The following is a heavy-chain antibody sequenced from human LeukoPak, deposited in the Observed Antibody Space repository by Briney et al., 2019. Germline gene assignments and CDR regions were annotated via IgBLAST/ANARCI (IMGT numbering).Heavy chain of an antibody. CDR1: GFTLSSYA. CDR2: IKQDVSEK. J-gene: IGHJ4*02. Sequence: GGSLRLSCEASGFTLSSYAMNWVRQAPGKGLEWVANIKQDVSEKYYVDSVKGRFTISRDNAKNSLYLQMNSLRAEDTAVYYCARDPVQDFDYWGQGTLVTVSS. CDR3: ARDPVQDFDY. D-gene: IGHD1-1*01. V-gene: IGHV3-7*01.